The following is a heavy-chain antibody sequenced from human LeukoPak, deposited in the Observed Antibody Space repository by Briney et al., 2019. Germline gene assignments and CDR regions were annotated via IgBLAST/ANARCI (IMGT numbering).Heavy chain of an antibody. CDR1: GYTFTSYD. CDR2: MNPNSGNT. Sequence: ASVKVSCKASGYTFTSYDINWVRQATGQGLEWMGWMNPNSGNTGYAQKFQGRVTITRNTSISTAYMELSRLRSDDTAVYYCARGEIAARCFDYWGQGTLVTVSS. D-gene: IGHD6-6*01. CDR3: ARGEIAARCFDY. J-gene: IGHJ4*02. V-gene: IGHV1-8*03.